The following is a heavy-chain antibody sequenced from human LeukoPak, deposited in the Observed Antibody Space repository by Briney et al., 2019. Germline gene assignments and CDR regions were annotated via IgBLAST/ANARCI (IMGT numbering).Heavy chain of an antibody. Sequence: PGGSLRLSCAASGFTFSSYGMHWVRQTPEKGLEWVANIRPDGSEIYYVDSVKGRFTISRDNAKNSLYLQMNSLRAEDTAVYYCTRSLDYWGQGTLVTVSS. V-gene: IGHV3-7*02. J-gene: IGHJ4*02. D-gene: IGHD2-15*01. CDR2: IRPDGSEI. CDR3: TRSLDY. CDR1: GFTFSSYG.